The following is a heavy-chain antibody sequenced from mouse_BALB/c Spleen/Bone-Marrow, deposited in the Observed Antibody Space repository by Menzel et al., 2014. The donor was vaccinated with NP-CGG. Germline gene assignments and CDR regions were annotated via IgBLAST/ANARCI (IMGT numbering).Heavy chain of an antibody. D-gene: IGHD2-3*01. V-gene: IGHV14-3*02. CDR1: GFNIKDTY. Sequence: VQLQQSGAELVKPGASVKLSCTASGFNIKDTYMHWVKQRPEQGLEWIGRIDPASGNTKYDPKFQGKATITADTSSNTAYLQLSSLTSEDTAVYYCARNGYYVYYYAMDYWGQGTSVTVSS. CDR3: ARNGYYVYYYAMDY. CDR2: IDPASGNT. J-gene: IGHJ4*01.